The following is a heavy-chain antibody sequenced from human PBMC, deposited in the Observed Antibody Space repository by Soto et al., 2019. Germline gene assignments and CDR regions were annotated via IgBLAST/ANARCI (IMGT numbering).Heavy chain of an antibody. D-gene: IGHD5-18*01. V-gene: IGHV1-8*01. Sequence: GASVKVSCKASGYTFTSYDINWVRQATGQGLEWMGWMNPNSGNTGYAQKFQGRVTLTSNTSISTAYMELGSLTSEDTAVYYCTTVVYPSRGNSYGPGGYWGQGTLVTVSS. CDR1: GYTFTSYD. CDR2: MNPNSGNT. J-gene: IGHJ4*02. CDR3: TTVVYPSRGNSYGPGGY.